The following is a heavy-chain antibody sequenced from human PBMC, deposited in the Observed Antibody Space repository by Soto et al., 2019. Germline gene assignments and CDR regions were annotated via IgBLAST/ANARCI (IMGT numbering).Heavy chain of an antibody. J-gene: IGHJ6*02. CDR3: ARCKDTAMVNYYYYGMDV. D-gene: IGHD5-18*01. CDR1: EGSISSYY. V-gene: IGHV4-59*12. Sequence: SETLSLTCTVSEGSISSYYWSWFRQPPGKGLEWIGYIYHSGSTNYNPSLRSRVTISVDTSKNQFSLKLSSVTAADTAVYYCARCKDTAMVNYYYYGMDVWGQGTTVTVSS. CDR2: IYHSGST.